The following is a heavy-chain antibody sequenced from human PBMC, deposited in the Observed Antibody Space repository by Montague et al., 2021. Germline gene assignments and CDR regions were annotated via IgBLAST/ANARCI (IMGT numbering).Heavy chain of an antibody. CDR1: GFTVSSNY. J-gene: IGHJ3*02. Sequence: SLRLSCAASGFTVSSNYMSWVRQAPGQGLEWVSLIYSSGNTNYADSMKDRFTISRDNSKNMVYHQMNSLRAEDTAVYFCARHFDRSGYKHFDIWGQGTMVTVSS. D-gene: IGHD3-22*01. CDR2: IYSSGNT. CDR3: ARHFDRSGYKHFDI. V-gene: IGHV3-53*01.